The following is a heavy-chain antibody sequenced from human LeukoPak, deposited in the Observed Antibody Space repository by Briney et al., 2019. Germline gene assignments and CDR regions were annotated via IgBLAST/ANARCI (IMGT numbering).Heavy chain of an antibody. CDR3: GKGRERDYNCLDS. J-gene: IGHJ4*02. Sequence: GGSLRLSCAASGFSFSGYGMHWVRQAPGKWLEWVAFIRHDGTEYHRDSVKGRFTISRDNSKSTLFLQMNSLGAEDTAVYYCGKGRERDYNCLDSWGQGTLVTVSS. V-gene: IGHV3-30*02. CDR2: IRHDGTE. CDR1: GFSFSGYG. D-gene: IGHD5-24*01.